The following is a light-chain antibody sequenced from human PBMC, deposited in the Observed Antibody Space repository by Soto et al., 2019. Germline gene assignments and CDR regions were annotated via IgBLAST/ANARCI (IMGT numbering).Light chain of an antibody. CDR2: GAS. J-gene: IGKJ1*01. Sequence: EIVMTQSPASLSASPGERITLSCTASQSIANNLAWPQQNPGQAPRLLLYGASTRAADIPARFSGSGSGTEFSLTISSLQSEDFAIYYCQQYNDWPPWTCGQGTKVEIK. CDR1: QSIANN. V-gene: IGKV3-15*01. CDR3: QQYNDWPPWT.